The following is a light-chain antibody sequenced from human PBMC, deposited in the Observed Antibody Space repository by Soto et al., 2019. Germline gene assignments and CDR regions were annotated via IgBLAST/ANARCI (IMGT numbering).Light chain of an antibody. CDR2: DVS. V-gene: IGLV2-14*01. J-gene: IGLJ2*01. CDR1: SSDVGGYNY. Sequence: QSALTQPASVSGSPGQSITVSCTGTSSDVGGYNYVSWYQQHPGKAPKLIIYDVSSRPSGVSNRFSGSKSGNTASLTISGLQAEDEADYYCSSYTSSGTLVVFGGGTKLTVL. CDR3: SSYTSSGTLVV.